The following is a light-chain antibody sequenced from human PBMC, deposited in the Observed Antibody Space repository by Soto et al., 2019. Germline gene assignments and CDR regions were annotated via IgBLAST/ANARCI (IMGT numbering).Light chain of an antibody. Sequence: QSVLTQPASVSGSPGQSITISCIGSSSDIGGYNYVSWHQQHPGKAPKLLIYEVVKRPSGVSNRFSGSKSGNTASLTISGLQADDEADYYCSSFTSSSTWVFGGGTKVTVL. CDR2: EVV. CDR1: SSDIGGYNY. J-gene: IGLJ3*02. V-gene: IGLV2-14*01. CDR3: SSFTSSSTWV.